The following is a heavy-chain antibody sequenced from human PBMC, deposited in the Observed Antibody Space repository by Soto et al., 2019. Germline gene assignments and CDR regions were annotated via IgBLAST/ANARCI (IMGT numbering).Heavy chain of an antibody. D-gene: IGHD2-2*02. CDR1: GFTFSSYG. CDR3: AKDRYCSSTSCYRDYYYYGTGV. V-gene: IGHV3-30*18. CDR2: ISYDGSNK. J-gene: IGHJ6*02. Sequence: PGGSLRVSCAASGFTFSSYGMHWVRQAPGKGLEWVAVISYDGSNKYYADSVKGRFTISRDNSKNTLYLQMNSLRAEDTAVYYCAKDRYCSSTSCYRDYYYYGTGVWGQGTTVTVSS.